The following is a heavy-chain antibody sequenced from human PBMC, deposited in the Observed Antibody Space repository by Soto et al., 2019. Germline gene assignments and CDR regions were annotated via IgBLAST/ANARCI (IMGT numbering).Heavy chain of an antibody. Sequence: QVQLQQWGAGLLKPSETLSLNCAVNVGSLSGYYWSWIRQPPGKGLEWIGEIKAGGRTNYSPSLKIRATISSDPSHNQCSLRLYSVTAADTGVYYCARGQEGVVATHWDQGTLVTVSS. CDR2: IKAGGRT. CDR3: ARGQEGVVATH. J-gene: IGHJ4*02. D-gene: IGHD5-12*01. V-gene: IGHV4-34*01. CDR1: VGSLSGYY.